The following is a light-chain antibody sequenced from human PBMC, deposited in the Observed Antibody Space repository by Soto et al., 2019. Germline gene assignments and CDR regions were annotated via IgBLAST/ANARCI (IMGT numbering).Light chain of an antibody. CDR1: SSSIDSNC. CDR2: EDH. CDR3: QSYDSSILV. J-gene: IGLJ3*02. V-gene: IGLV6-57*03. Sequence: NFMLTQPHSVSESPGKTVPISCARSSSSIDSNCVQWYQQRPGSAPTTVIYEDHQRPSGVPDRFSGSIDSSSNSASLTISGLETEDEADYYCQSYDSSILVFGGGTKLTVL.